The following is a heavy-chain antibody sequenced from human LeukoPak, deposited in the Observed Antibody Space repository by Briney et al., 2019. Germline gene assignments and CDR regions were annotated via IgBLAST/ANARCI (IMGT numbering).Heavy chain of an antibody. D-gene: IGHD1-26*01. CDR1: GYTFTSYD. Sequence: ASVKVSCKASGYTFTSYDINWVRQATGQGLEWMGWMNPNSGNTGYAQKFQGRVTITRNTSISTAYMELSSLRSEDTAVYYCARVSLGWELLGYYYYYYMDVWGKGTTVTVSS. V-gene: IGHV1-8*03. CDR2: MNPNSGNT. J-gene: IGHJ6*03. CDR3: ARVSLGWELLGYYYYYYMDV.